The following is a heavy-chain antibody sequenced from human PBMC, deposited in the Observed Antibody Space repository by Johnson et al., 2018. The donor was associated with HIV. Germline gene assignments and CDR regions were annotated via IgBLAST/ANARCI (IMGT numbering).Heavy chain of an antibody. CDR1: GFTFSSYA. CDR2: ISSSGSPI. CDR3: ARDGYSGGFDI. D-gene: IGHD2-21*01. J-gene: IGHJ3*02. V-gene: IGHV3-48*04. Sequence: EVQLVESGGGVVQPGRSLRLSCAASGFTFSSYAMHWVCQAPVKGLAWVSYISSSGSPIYYADSLKGRFTISRDNAKNSLYLQMNILKIEDTAVYYCARDGYSGGFDIWGQGTMVTVSP.